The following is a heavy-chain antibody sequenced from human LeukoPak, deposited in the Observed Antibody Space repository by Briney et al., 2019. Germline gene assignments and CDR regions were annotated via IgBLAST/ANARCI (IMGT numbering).Heavy chain of an antibody. D-gene: IGHD6-19*01. CDR1: GYTFTSYY. V-gene: IGHV1-46*01. J-gene: IGHJ4*02. CDR3: ARALAVAGIDY. Sequence: ASVKVSCKASGYTFTSYYMHWVRQAPGQGLEWMGIINPSGGSTSYAQKFLGRVTMTRDTSTSTVYMELSSLRSEDTAVYYCARALAVAGIDYWGQGTLVTVSS. CDR2: INPSGGST.